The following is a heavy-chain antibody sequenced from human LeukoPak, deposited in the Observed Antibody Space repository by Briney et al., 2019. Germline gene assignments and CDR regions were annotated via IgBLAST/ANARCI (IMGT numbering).Heavy chain of an antibody. D-gene: IGHD2-15*01. CDR3: ARDFSPSGYCSGGSCFRNWFDP. CDR2: IWYDGSNK. CDR1: GFTFSSYG. J-gene: IGHJ5*02. V-gene: IGHV3-33*08. Sequence: GGSLRLSCAASGFTFSSYGMHWVRQAPGKGLEWVAVIWYDGSNKYYADSVKGRFTISRDNSKNTLYLQMNSLRAEDTAVYYCARDFSPSGYCSGGSCFRNWFDPWGQGTLVTVSS.